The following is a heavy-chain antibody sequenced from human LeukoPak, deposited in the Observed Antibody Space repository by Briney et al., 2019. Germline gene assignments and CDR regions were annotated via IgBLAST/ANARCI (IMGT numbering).Heavy chain of an antibody. CDR3: AKDRVVVVAANDAFDI. CDR2: ISSSGSTI. CDR1: GFTFSDYY. V-gene: IGHV3-11*01. J-gene: IGHJ3*02. Sequence: GGSLRLSCAASGFTFSDYYMSWIRQAPGKGLEWVSFISSSGSTIYYADSGKGRFTISRDNSKNTLYLQMNSLRAEDTAVYYCAKDRVVVVAANDAFDIWGQGTRVTVSS. D-gene: IGHD2-15*01.